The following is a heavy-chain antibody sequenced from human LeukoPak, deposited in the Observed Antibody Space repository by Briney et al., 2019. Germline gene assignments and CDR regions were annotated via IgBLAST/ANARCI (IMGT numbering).Heavy chain of an antibody. J-gene: IGHJ4*02. Sequence: ETLSLTCAVYGGSFSGYYWSWVRQAPGKGLEWVANIKQDGSEKYYVDSVKGRFTISRDNAKNSLYLQLNSLRAEDTAVYYCARDPYAGIMITFGGVIERDYWGQGTLVTVSS. CDR2: IKQDGSEK. CDR1: GGSFSGYY. D-gene: IGHD3-16*01. V-gene: IGHV3-7*01. CDR3: ARDPYAGIMITFGGVIERDY.